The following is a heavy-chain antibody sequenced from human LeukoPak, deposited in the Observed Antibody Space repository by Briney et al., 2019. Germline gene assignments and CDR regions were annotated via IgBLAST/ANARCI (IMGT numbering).Heavy chain of an antibody. CDR1: RYTFTLYY. J-gene: IGHJ5*02. CDR2: INPSGGST. V-gene: IGHV1-46*01. CDR3: ARGYCSSTSCYAWFDP. Sequence: ASVKVSCKASRYTFTLYYMHWVRQAPGQGLEWMGTINPSGGSTHYAQRFQGRVTMTRDTSTSTVYMELSSLRSEDTAVYYCARGYCSSTSCYAWFDPWGQGTLVTVSS. D-gene: IGHD2-2*01.